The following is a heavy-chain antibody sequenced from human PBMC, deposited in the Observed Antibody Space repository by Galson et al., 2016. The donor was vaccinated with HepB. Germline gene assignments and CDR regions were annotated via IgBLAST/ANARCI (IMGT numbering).Heavy chain of an antibody. Sequence: CAISGDSVSSTSAGWSWVRQSPSRGLEWLGRTVYRSKWYYDYAISVRRRITINPDTSKKQFSLQLISVTTEDTAVYYCARGGLVRGAHGGSFDSWGQGTLVTVSS. CDR1: GDSVSSTSAG. D-gene: IGHD3-10*01. CDR3: ARGGLVRGAHGGSFDS. CDR2: TVYRSKWYY. J-gene: IGHJ4*01. V-gene: IGHV6-1*01.